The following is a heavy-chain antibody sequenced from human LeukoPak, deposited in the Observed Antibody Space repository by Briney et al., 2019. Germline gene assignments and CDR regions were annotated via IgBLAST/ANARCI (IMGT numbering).Heavy chain of an antibody. CDR3: ARGVDCSGGSCPNAFDI. CDR2: IYSDGST. Sequence: RGSLRLSCAASGFTVSSNYMNWVRQAPGKGLEWVSVIYSDGSTYYTDSVKGRFTISRDNSKNTLYLQMNSLRAEDTAVYYCARGVDCSGGSCPNAFDIWGQGTMVTVSS. CDR1: GFTVSSNY. V-gene: IGHV3-53*01. J-gene: IGHJ3*02. D-gene: IGHD2-15*01.